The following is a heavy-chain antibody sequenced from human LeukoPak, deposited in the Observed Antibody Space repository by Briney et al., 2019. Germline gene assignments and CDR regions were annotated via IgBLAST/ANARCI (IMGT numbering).Heavy chain of an antibody. V-gene: IGHV3-48*02. CDR1: GFTFRSYS. CDR3: ARDHFSSAAGLQYYGMDV. CDR2: ISSSGSTI. Sequence: GGSLRLSCAASGFTFRSYSMSWVRQAPGKGLEWVSYISSSGSTIYYADSVKGRFTISRDNAKNFLYLQMHSLRDEDTAEYYCARDHFSSAAGLQYYGMDVWGQGTTVTVSS. D-gene: IGHD6-13*01. J-gene: IGHJ6*02.